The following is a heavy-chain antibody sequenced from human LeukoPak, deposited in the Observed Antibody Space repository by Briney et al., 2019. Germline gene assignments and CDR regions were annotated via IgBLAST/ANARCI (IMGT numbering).Heavy chain of an antibody. CDR3: ARVNYDFWSGYDPTRAPFDP. J-gene: IGHJ5*02. CDR2: VHYRGFT. D-gene: IGHD3-3*01. Sequence: SETLSLTCTVSGGSISTYYWTWIRQPPGKGLEWLGYVHYRGFTNYNPSLKSRVTISVDTPKNQFSLKLSSVTTADTAVYYCARVNYDFWSGYDPTRAPFDPWGQGTLVTVSS. CDR1: GGSISTYY. V-gene: IGHV4-59*01.